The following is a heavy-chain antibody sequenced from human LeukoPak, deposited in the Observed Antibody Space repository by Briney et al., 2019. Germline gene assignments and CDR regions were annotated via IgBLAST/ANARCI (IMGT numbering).Heavy chain of an antibody. Sequence: SETLSLTCTVSGGSISSSSYYWGWIRQPPGKGLEWIGSIYYSGSTYYNPSLKSRVTISVDTSKNQFSLKLSSVTAADTAVYYCARDYLARPGGSGGMIENWFDPWGQGTLVTVSS. J-gene: IGHJ5*02. CDR2: IYYSGST. CDR1: GGSISSSSYY. D-gene: IGHD3-10*01. V-gene: IGHV4-39*07. CDR3: ARDYLARPGGSGGMIENWFDP.